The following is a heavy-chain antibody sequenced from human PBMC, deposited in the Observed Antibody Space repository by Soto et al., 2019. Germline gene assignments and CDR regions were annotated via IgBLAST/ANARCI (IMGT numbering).Heavy chain of an antibody. V-gene: IGHV5-51*01. CDR3: AGASGGYNMDV. CDR1: GYIFTSYW. D-gene: IGHD3-10*01. CDR2: IHPGDSDI. Sequence: PGESLKISCKTSGYIFTSYWIGWVRQMPGEGLEWMGLIHPGDSDIRYSPSFQGQVTLSADKSITTAYLQWSGLRASDTAIYYRAGASGGYNMDVWGKGTTVTVS. J-gene: IGHJ6*03.